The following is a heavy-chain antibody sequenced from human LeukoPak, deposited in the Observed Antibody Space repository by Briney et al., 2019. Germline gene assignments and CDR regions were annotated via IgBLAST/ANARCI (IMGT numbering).Heavy chain of an antibody. J-gene: IGHJ4*02. CDR2: ISAYNGNT. D-gene: IGHD6-19*01. V-gene: IGHV1-18*01. Sequence: ASVKVSCKASGYTFTSYGINWVRQAPGQGLEWMGWISAYNGNTNYAQKLQGRVTMTTDTSTSTAYMELRSLRSDDTAVYYCARSYSIAVAGTKDCWGQGTLVTVSS. CDR3: ARSYSIAVAGTKDC. CDR1: GYTFTSYG.